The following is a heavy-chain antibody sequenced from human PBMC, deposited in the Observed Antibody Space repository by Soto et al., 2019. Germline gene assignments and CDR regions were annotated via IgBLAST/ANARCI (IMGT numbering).Heavy chain of an antibody. CDR2: IYYTGST. CDR3: ARVHNSEIAPRGLDY. D-gene: IGHD1-1*01. V-gene: IGHV4-31*03. Sequence: SEALSLTCSVSGGSIGSGGYYWSWIRQHPGKGLEWIGYIYYTGSTYINPSLRSRVTISVDTSKNQFSLKLNSVTAADTAVYYCARVHNSEIAPRGLDYWGQGTLVTVSS. J-gene: IGHJ4*02. CDR1: GGSIGSGGYY.